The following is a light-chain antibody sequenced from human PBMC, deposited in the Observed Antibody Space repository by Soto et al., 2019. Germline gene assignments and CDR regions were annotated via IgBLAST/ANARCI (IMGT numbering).Light chain of an antibody. Sequence: QSALTQPPSASGTPGQRVTISCSGSSSNIGSNTVNWYQQLPGSAPKLLMYSTNQRPSGVPDRFSGSKSGTSASLAISGHQSEDEADYYCAAWDGSLNVVLFGGGTKVTVL. CDR3: AAWDGSLNVVL. J-gene: IGLJ2*01. CDR1: SSNIGSNT. CDR2: STN. V-gene: IGLV1-44*01.